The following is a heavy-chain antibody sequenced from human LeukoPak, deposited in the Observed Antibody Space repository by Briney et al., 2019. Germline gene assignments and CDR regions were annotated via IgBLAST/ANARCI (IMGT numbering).Heavy chain of an antibody. CDR3: ARGGGSYYNY. CDR1: GFTFSNHW. D-gene: IGHD1-26*01. Sequence: GGSLRLSCTASGFTFSNHWMSWVRQAPGKGLEWVANIKQDGSEKYYVDSVKGRFIISRDNAKNSLYLQMNSLRAEDTAVYYCARGGGSYYNYWGQGTLVTVSS. CDR2: IKQDGSEK. V-gene: IGHV3-7*04. J-gene: IGHJ4*02.